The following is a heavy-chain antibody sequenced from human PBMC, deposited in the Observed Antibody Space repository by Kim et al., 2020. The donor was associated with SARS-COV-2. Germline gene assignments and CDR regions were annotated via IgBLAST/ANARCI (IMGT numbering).Heavy chain of an antibody. CDR3: AREGQGAYPYY. J-gene: IGHJ4*02. Sequence: GGSLRLSCAASGFTFSSYGMHWVRQAPGKGLEWVAGIWYDGSNKYYADSVKGRFTISRDNSKNTLYLQMNRLRAEDTALYYCAREGQGAYPYYWGQGTLVTVSS. CDR2: IWYDGSNK. CDR1: GFTFSSYG. V-gene: IGHV3-33*01.